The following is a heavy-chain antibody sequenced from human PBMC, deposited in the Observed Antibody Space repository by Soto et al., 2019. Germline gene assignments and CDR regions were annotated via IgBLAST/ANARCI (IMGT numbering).Heavy chain of an antibody. CDR3: ATSFGSGSRDFDY. CDR1: GDTFNFYT. V-gene: IGHV1-69*02. Sequence: QVQLVQSGAEVKKPGSSVKVSCKASGDTFNFYTINWVRQAPGLGLEWMGRFNPILSFSNSALKFQGRVTLTADKSTSTAYMVLSSLRSEATAIYYCATSFGSGSRDFDYWGQGALVTVSS. CDR2: FNPILSFS. D-gene: IGHD3-10*01. J-gene: IGHJ4*02.